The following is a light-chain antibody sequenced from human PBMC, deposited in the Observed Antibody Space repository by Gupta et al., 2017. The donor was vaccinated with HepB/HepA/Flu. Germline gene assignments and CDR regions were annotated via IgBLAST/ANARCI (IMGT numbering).Light chain of an antibody. CDR3: QQYNNWPRT. V-gene: IGKV3-15*01. CDR2: GAS. CDR1: QSVSSN. Sequence: EIVITPSPAPLSVSPGERATLSCRASQSVSSNVAWYQQKPGQAPRLLIYGASTRATGIPARFSGSGSGTEFTLTISSLQSEDFAVYYCQQYNNWPRTFGQGTKVEIK. J-gene: IGKJ1*01.